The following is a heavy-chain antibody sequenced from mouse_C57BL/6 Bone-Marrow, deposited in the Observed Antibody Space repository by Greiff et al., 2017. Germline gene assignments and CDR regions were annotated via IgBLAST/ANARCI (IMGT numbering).Heavy chain of an antibody. CDR1: GFTFSSYG. V-gene: IGHV5-6*01. CDR3: ARQGYDYLDY. Sequence: VQLQQSGGDLVKPGGSLKLSCAASGFTFSSYGMSWVRQTPDKRLEWVATISSGCSYTYYQDSVKGRFTISRDNAKNTLYLQISSLKSEDTAMYYCARQGYDYLDYWGQGTTLTVSS. J-gene: IGHJ2*01. CDR2: ISSGCSYT. D-gene: IGHD2-3*01.